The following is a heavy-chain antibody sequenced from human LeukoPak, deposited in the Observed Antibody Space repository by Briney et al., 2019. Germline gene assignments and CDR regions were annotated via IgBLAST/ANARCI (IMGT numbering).Heavy chain of an antibody. D-gene: IGHD3-10*01. CDR3: ARHVYGSGSLDY. CDR2: INHSGST. CDR1: GGSFSGYY. J-gene: IGHJ4*02. Sequence: SETLSLTCAVYGGSFSGYYWSWIRQHLGKGLQWIGEINHSGSTNYNPSLKSRVTISVDTSKNQFSLKLSSVTAADTAVYYCARHVYGSGSLDYWGQGTLVTVSS. V-gene: IGHV4-34*01.